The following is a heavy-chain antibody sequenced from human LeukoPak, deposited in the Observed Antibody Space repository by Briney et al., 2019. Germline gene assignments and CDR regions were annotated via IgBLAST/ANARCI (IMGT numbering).Heavy chain of an antibody. Sequence: GGSLRLSCAASGFTFSNYAMHWVRQAPGKGLEWVAVISYDGSDKYYADSVKGRFTISRDNSKNTLYLQMNSLRPEDTAVYYCARDWGRRYSSGWYGDFDYWGQGTLVSVSS. J-gene: IGHJ4*02. CDR1: GFTFSNYA. D-gene: IGHD6-19*01. CDR2: ISYDGSDK. V-gene: IGHV3-30-3*01. CDR3: ARDWGRRYSSGWYGDFDY.